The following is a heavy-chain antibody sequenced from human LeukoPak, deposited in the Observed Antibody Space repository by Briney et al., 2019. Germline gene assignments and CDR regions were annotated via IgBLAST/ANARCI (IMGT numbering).Heavy chain of an antibody. CDR2: ISANNGNT. CDR1: GYTFTSYA. J-gene: IGHJ4*02. D-gene: IGHD3-3*01. V-gene: IGHV1-18*01. Sequence: ASVKVSCKASGYTFTSYAINWVRQAPGQGLEWMGKISANNGNTNYAQKLQGRVTMTTDTPTSTAYMELRSLISGDTAVYYCARGMEWPYRDSDYWGQGTLVTVSS. CDR3: ARGMEWPYRDSDY.